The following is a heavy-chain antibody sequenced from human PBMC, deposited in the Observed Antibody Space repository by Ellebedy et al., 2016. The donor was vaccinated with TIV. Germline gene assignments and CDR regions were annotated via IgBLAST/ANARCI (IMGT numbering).Heavy chain of an antibody. V-gene: IGHV3-23*01. CDR3: AKVGATYSPFDY. CDR2: IDSSGDTT. J-gene: IGHJ4*02. D-gene: IGHD2-21*01. CDR1: GFTFSTYA. Sequence: PGGSLRLSCAASGFTFSTYAMSWVRQAPGMGLEWVSHIDSSGDTTYYADSVKGRFTISRDNSKNTLSLHVNSLRAEDTAIYYCAKVGATYSPFDYWGQGTLSPSPQ.